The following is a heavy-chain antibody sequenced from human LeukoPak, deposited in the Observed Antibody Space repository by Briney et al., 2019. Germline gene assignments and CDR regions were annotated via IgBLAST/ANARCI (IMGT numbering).Heavy chain of an antibody. CDR1: GFTFGIYS. V-gene: IGHV3-21*06. Sequence: GGSLRLSCAASGFTFGIYSMNWVRHAPGKGLEWLSFISSSSSYIYYADSVKGRFTISRDNAKNSLYLQMNSLRAEDTAVYYCARDDYGDLYYFDYWGQGTLGTVSS. D-gene: IGHD4-17*01. J-gene: IGHJ4*02. CDR3: ARDDYGDLYYFDY. CDR2: ISSSSSYI.